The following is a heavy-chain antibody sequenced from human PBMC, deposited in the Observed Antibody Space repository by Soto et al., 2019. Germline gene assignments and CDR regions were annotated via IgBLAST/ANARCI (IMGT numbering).Heavy chain of an antibody. J-gene: IGHJ4*02. CDR2: INHSGST. Sequence: SETMSLTCAVYGGSFNGYYWSWIRQHPGKGLEWIGEINHSGSTNYNPSLKSRVTISVDTSKNQFSLKLSSVTAADTAVYYCARHIRSLDYFDYWGQGTLVTVSS. CDR3: ARHIRSLDYFDY. V-gene: IGHV4-34*01. CDR1: GGSFNGYY.